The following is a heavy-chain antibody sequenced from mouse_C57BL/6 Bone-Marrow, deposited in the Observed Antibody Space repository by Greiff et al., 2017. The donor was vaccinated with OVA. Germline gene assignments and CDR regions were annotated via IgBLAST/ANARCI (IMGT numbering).Heavy chain of an antibody. Sequence: DVHLVESGGGLVQPGESLKLSCESNEYEFPSRDMSWVRKTPEKRLELVAAINSDGGSTYYPDTMERRFIISRDNNKKTLYLQMSSLRSEDTALYYCARHRGYYGWYFDVWGTGTTVTVSS. CDR3: ARHRGYYGWYFDV. V-gene: IGHV5-2*01. CDR1: EYEFPSRD. J-gene: IGHJ1*03. CDR2: INSDGGST. D-gene: IGHD1-1*01.